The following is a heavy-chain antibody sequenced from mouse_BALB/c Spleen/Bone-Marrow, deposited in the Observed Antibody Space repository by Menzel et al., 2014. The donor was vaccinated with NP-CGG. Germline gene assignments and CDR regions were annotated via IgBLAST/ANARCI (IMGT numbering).Heavy chain of an antibody. CDR2: IWRGGST. CDR3: AKVGYDVGYYAMDY. D-gene: IGHD2-2*01. V-gene: IGHV2-5*01. J-gene: IGHJ4*01. CDR1: GFSLTSYG. Sequence: QVHVKQSGPGLVQPSQSLSITCTVSGFSLTSYGVHWVRQSPGKGLEWLGVIWRGGSTDYNAAFMSRLSITKDNSKSQVFFKMNSLQADDTAIYYCAKVGYDVGYYAMDYRGQGTSVTVSS.